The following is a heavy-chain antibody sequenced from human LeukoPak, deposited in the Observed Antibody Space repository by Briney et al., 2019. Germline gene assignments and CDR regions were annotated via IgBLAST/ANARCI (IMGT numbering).Heavy chain of an antibody. V-gene: IGHV3-30*02. CDR1: GFTFSSYG. CDR2: IRYDGSNK. Sequence: GGSLRLSCAASGFTFSSYGMHWVRQAPGKGLEWVAFIRYDGSNKYYADSVKGRFTISRDNSKNTLYLQMNSLRAEDTAVYYCARTGSSRFDYWGQGTLVTVSS. CDR3: ARTGSSRFDY. J-gene: IGHJ4*02. D-gene: IGHD1-26*01.